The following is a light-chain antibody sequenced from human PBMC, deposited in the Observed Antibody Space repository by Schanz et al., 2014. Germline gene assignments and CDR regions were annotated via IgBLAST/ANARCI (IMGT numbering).Light chain of an antibody. CDR3: CSYAGSSAFWV. V-gene: IGLV2-23*01. J-gene: IGLJ3*02. CDR1: SSDVGRYNY. Sequence: QSALTQPPSASGSPGQSVTISCTGTSSDVGRYNYVSWYQQHPGKAPKLMIYEGTKRPSGVSNRFSASKSGNTASLTISGLQAEDEADYYCCSYAGSSAFWVFGGGTKLTVL. CDR2: EGT.